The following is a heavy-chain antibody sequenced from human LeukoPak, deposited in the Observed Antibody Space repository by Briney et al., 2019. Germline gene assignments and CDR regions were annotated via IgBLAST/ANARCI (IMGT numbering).Heavy chain of an antibody. CDR1: GGSFSGYY. J-gene: IGHJ4*02. Sequence: SETLSLTCAVYGGSFSGYYWSWIRQPPGKGLEWIGEINHSGSTNYNPSLKSRVTISVDTSKNQFSLKLSSVTAADTAVYYYATSYYGDYVPFDYWGQGTLVTVSS. D-gene: IGHD4-17*01. CDR2: INHSGST. CDR3: ATSYYGDYVPFDY. V-gene: IGHV4-34*01.